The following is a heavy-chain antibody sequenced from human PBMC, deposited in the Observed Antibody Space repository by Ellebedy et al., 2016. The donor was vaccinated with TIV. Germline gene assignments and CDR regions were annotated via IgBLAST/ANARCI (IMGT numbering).Heavy chain of an antibody. V-gene: IGHV4-59*01. CDR3: ARGIAAAGLRTYYYGMDV. Sequence: SETLSLTXTVSGGSISSYYWSWIRQPPGKGLEWIGYIYYSWSTNYNPSLKSRVTISVDTSKNQFSLKLSSVTAADTAVYYCARGIAAAGLRTYYYGMDVWGQGTTVTVSS. D-gene: IGHD6-13*01. J-gene: IGHJ6*02. CDR2: IYYSWST. CDR1: GGSISSYY.